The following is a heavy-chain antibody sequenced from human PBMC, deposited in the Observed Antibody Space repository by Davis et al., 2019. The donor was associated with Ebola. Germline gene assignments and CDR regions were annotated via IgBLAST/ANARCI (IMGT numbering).Heavy chain of an antibody. CDR3: ARDGYSSSWYLNWFDP. Sequence: WIRQPPGKGLEWIGEINHSGNARYNLSLKSRVTISVDASKNQFSLRVKSVTAADTAVYYCARDGYSSSWYLNWFDPWGQGTLVTVSS. J-gene: IGHJ5*02. CDR2: INHSGNA. V-gene: IGHV4-34*01. D-gene: IGHD6-13*01.